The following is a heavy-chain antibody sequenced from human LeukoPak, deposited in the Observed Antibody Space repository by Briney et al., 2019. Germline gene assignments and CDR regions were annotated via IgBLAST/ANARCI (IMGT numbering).Heavy chain of an antibody. CDR2: IYYSGST. V-gene: IGHV4-31*03. CDR3: ARDAGATDY. J-gene: IGHJ4*02. CDR1: GGSISSGGYY. D-gene: IGHD1-26*01. Sequence: SETLSLTCTVSGGSISSGGYYWSWIRQHPGKGLEWIGYIYYSGSTYYNPFLKSGVTISVDTSKIQFSLKLSSVTAADTAVYYCARDAGATDYWGQGTLVTVSS.